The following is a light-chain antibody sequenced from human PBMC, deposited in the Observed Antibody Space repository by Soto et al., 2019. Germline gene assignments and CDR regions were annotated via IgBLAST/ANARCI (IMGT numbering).Light chain of an antibody. CDR3: MQSIEVPRT. CDR2: EVS. CDR1: QSLLHTDGKTY. Sequence: DIVMTQSPLSLSVTPGQPAPISCKSGQSLLHTDGKTYLHWYLQKPGQPPQLLIYEVSNRFSGVPDRFSGSGSGSDFTLKSSRVEAVDVGVYYCMQSIEVPRTFGPGTRVDMK. J-gene: IGKJ3*01. V-gene: IGKV2D-29*01.